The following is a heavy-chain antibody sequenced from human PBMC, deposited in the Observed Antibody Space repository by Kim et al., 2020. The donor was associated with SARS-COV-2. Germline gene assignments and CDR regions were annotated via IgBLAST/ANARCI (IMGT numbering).Heavy chain of an antibody. CDR2: ISSSSSYI. J-gene: IGHJ3*02. D-gene: IGHD3-3*01. CDR1: GFTFSSYS. CDR3: ARALGGYDFWSGYHDAFDI. Sequence: GGSLRLSCAASGFTFSSYSMNWVRQAPGKGLEWVSSISSSSSYIYYADSVKGRFTISRDNAKNSLYLQMNSLRAEDTAVYYCARALGGYDFWSGYHDAFDIWGQGTMVTVSS. V-gene: IGHV3-21*01.